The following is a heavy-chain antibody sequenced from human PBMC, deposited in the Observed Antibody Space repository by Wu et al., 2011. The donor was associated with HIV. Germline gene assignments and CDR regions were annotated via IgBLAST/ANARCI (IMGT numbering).Heavy chain of an antibody. CDR3: ARGRLTGGYSAFDY. Sequence: QVQLVQSGAEVKKPGASVTVSCKASGYTFTDYHMHWVRQAPGQGPEWMAWINPKNDDTTYAQKFQGRVTMTRDTSTSTVYMELSSLRSEDTAVYYCARGRLTGGYSAFDYWGQGTLVTVSS. CDR1: GYTFTDYH. J-gene: IGHJ4*02. D-gene: IGHD5-18*01. CDR2: INPKNDDT. V-gene: IGHV1-2*02.